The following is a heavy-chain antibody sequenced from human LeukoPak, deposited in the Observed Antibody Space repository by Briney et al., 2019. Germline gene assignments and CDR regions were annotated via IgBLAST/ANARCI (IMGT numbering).Heavy chain of an antibody. CDR2: IYDSGST. CDR3: ARDCSGGSCYGAFDI. Sequence: SETLSLTCTVSGASIRSGDYYWSWIRQPPGKGLEWIGYIYDSGSTYYNPSLKSRITISVDTSENRFSLKLSSVTATDTAVYYCARDCSGGSCYGAFDIWGQGTMVTVS. J-gene: IGHJ3*02. D-gene: IGHD2-15*01. V-gene: IGHV4-30-4*01. CDR1: GASIRSGDYY.